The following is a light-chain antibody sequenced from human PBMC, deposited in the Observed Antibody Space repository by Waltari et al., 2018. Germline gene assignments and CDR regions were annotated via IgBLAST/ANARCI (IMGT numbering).Light chain of an antibody. J-gene: IGKJ1*01. Sequence: DIQMTQSPSSVSASVGDRVTLTCRASQNIGSYLIWYQQKPGKAPNLLIYSASSLQSGVPSRFIGSGSATDFTLTINSLQPDDFATYYCQQSSSYPPTFGQGT. CDR3: QQSSSYPPT. V-gene: IGKV1-39*01. CDR1: QNIGSY. CDR2: SAS.